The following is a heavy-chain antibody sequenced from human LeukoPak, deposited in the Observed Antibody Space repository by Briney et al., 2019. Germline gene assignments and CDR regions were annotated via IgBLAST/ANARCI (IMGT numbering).Heavy chain of an antibody. CDR2: MSHNRGA. CDR1: GHSISTGYY. CDR3: ASYYASGVSAYNYYGMDV. J-gene: IGHJ6*04. V-gene: IGHV4-38-2*01. Sequence: PSETLSLTCAVSGHSISTGYYWGWIRQPPGKGLEWIGSMSHNRGAYYNPSLKSRVTISMDTSKNQISLRLTSVTAADTAVYYCASYYASGVSAYNYYGMDVWGKGTTVTVSS. D-gene: IGHD3-10*01.